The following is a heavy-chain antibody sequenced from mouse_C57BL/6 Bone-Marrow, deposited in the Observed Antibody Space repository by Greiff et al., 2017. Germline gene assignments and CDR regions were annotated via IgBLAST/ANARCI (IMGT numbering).Heavy chain of an antibody. V-gene: IGHV1-18*01. Sequence: VQLQQSGPELVKPGASVKIPCKASGYTFTDYKLDWVKQSHGKSLEWIGDINPNNGSTIYNQTFKGKATLTVDKSSSTAYMELSSLTSEDTAVYNCARGGLLLFDVWGIGTTLTVSS. CDR3: ARGGLLLFDV. CDR2: INPNNGST. CDR1: GYTFTDYK. D-gene: IGHD2-3*01. J-gene: IGHJ2*01.